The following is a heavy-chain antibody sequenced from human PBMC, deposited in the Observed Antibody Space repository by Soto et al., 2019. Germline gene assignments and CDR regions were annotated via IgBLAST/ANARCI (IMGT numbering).Heavy chain of an antibody. J-gene: IGHJ4*02. Sequence: SETLSLTCNVSGGSIATSNSFWGWLRQPPGKKLEWIGSIHSSGTTHYRPSLQSRVTISADTSRNQFSLELSSVTAADTGLYYCVTQWDSGKKAFDFWGQGTLVTVSS. CDR3: VTQWDSGKKAFDF. V-gene: IGHV4-39*01. CDR1: GGSIATSNSF. CDR2: IHSSGTT. D-gene: IGHD3-10*01.